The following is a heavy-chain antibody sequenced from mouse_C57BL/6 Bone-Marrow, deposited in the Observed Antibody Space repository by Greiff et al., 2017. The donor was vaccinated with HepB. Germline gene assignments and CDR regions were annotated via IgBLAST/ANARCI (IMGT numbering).Heavy chain of an antibody. J-gene: IGHJ3*01. CDR2: ISYDGSN. V-gene: IGHV3-6*01. Sequence: EVKLMESGPGLVKPSQSLSLTCSVTGYSITSGYYWNWIRQFPGNKLEWMGYISYDGSNNYNPSLKNRISITRDTSKNQFFLKLNSVTTEDTATYYCARRGSYWFAYWGQGTLVTVSA. D-gene: IGHD3-1*01. CDR3: ARRGSYWFAY. CDR1: GYSITSGYY.